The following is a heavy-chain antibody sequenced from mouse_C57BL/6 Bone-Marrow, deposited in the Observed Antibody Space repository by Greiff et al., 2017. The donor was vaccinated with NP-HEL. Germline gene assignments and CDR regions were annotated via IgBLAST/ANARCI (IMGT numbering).Heavy chain of an antibody. J-gene: IGHJ3*01. D-gene: IGHD3-3*01. Sequence: EVKLMESGGGLVQPGASLRLSCAASGFTFTDYYMSWVRQTPGKALEWLALISNKANGYTTEYTASVKGRFTLSRDNSQNILYLQMNTLRAEDSATYYCVKGGGRPLFAYWGQGTLVTVSA. CDR2: ISNKANGYTT. CDR1: GFTFTDYY. V-gene: IGHV7-4*01. CDR3: VKGGGRPLFAY.